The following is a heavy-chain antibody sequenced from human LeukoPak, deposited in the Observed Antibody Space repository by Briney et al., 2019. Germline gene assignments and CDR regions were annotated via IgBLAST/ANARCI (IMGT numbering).Heavy chain of an antibody. CDR1: GYTLRSYG. D-gene: IGHD4-17*01. J-gene: IGHJ4*02. Sequence: ASVKVSCKASGYTLRSYGISWVRQAPGQGLEWVGWISAYNGNTNYAQKLQGRVTMTTDTSTSTAYMELRSLRSDDTAVYYCARDSPVTTFDYWGQGTLVTVSS. CDR2: ISAYNGNT. V-gene: IGHV1-18*01. CDR3: ARDSPVTTFDY.